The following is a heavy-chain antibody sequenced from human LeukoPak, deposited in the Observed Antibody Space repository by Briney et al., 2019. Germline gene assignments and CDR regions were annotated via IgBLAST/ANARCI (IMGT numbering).Heavy chain of an antibody. CDR1: GFTFSSYW. CDR2: IKQDGSEK. CDR3: ARELLRYFEWLTDAFDI. D-gene: IGHD3-9*01. J-gene: IGHJ3*02. Sequence: PGGSLRLSCAASGFTFSSYWMSWVRQAPGKGLEWVANIKQDGSEKYYVDSVKGRFTISRDNAKNSLYLQMNSLRAQDTAVYYCARELLRYFEWLTDAFDIWGQGTMVTVSS. V-gene: IGHV3-7*01.